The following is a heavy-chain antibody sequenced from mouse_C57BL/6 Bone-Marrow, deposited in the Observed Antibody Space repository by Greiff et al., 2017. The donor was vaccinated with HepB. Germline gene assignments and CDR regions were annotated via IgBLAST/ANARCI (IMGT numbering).Heavy chain of an antibody. CDR1: GYSITSGYY. Sequence: VQLQQSGPGLVKPSQSLSLTCSVTGYSITSGYYWNWIRQFPGNNLEWMGYISYDGSNNYNPSLKNRISITRDTSKNQFFLKLNSVTTEDTATYYCARVYYDYDGYAMDYWGQGTSVTVSS. V-gene: IGHV3-6*01. CDR2: ISYDGSN. J-gene: IGHJ4*01. CDR3: ARVYYDYDGYAMDY. D-gene: IGHD2-4*01.